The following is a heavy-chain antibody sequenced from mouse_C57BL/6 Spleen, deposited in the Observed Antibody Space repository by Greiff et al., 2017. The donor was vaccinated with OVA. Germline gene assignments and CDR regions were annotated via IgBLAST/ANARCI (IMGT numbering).Heavy chain of an antibody. CDR3: ARGDSSGFAY. J-gene: IGHJ3*01. V-gene: IGHV1-64*01. Sequence: QVQLKQPGAELVKPGASVKLSCKASGYTFTSYWMHWVQQRPGQGLEWIGMIHPNSGSTNYNEKFKIKATLTIDKSSSTTYMQLSSLTSEDAAVYYCARGDSSGFAYWGQGTLVTVSA. CDR2: IHPNSGST. D-gene: IGHD3-2*02. CDR1: GYTFTSYW.